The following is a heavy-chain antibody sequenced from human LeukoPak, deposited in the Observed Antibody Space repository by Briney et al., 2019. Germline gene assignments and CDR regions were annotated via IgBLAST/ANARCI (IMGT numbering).Heavy chain of an antibody. V-gene: IGHV4-30-2*01. D-gene: IGHD3-10*01. J-gene: IGHJ4*02. CDR3: ASSTGKLDY. Sequence: PSETLSLTCAVSGGSISSGGYSWSWIRQPPGKGLEWIGYIYHSGSTYYNPSLKSRVTISVDRSKNQFSLKLSSVTAADTAVYYCASSTGKLDYWGQGTLVTVSS. CDR2: IYHSGST. CDR1: GGSISSGGYS.